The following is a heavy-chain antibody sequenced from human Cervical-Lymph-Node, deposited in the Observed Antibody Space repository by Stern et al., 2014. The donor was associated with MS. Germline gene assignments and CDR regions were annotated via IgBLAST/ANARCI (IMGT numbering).Heavy chain of an antibody. D-gene: IGHD2-15*01. Sequence: VQLVESGPGLVKPSQTLSLTCTVSGSSIRSGGYYWGWIRQHPGKEPEWIGYIYYSGSTYYNPSLQSRVTIAVDTSKNQLSLKLGSVTVADTAVYYCAGQDCSGGTCFSAGYFDLWGRGTLVTVSS. CDR1: GSSIRSGGYY. J-gene: IGHJ2*01. V-gene: IGHV4-31*03. CDR3: AGQDCSGGTCFSAGYFDL. CDR2: IYYSGST.